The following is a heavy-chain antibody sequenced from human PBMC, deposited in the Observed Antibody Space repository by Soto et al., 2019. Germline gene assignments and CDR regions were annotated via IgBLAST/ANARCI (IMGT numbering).Heavy chain of an antibody. Sequence: SVKVSCTASGGTFSSYAISWVRQAPGQGLEWMGGIIPIFGTANYAQKFQGRVTITADESTSTAYMELSSLRSEDTAVYYCATDRSYGPPKGRGCYWYYYYYAMDVRGPGTTLTIS. CDR3: ATDRSYGPPKGRGCYWYYYYYAMDV. CDR1: GGTFSSYA. V-gene: IGHV1-69*13. CDR2: IIPIFGTA. D-gene: IGHD1-26*01. J-gene: IGHJ6*02.